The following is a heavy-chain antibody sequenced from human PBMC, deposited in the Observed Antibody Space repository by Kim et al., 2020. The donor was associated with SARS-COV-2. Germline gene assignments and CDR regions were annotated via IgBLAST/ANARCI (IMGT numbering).Heavy chain of an antibody. CDR1: GFTFSSYA. J-gene: IGHJ3*02. CDR2: ISGSGGST. V-gene: IGHV3-23*01. Sequence: GGSLRLSCAASGFTFSSYAMSWVRQAPGKGLEWVSAISGSGGSTYYADSVKGRFTISRDNSKNTLYLQMNSLRAEDTAIYYCAKMRVAGWFGELIRRKDAFDIWGQGTMVTVSS. CDR3: AKMRVAGWFGELIRRKDAFDI. D-gene: IGHD3-10*01.